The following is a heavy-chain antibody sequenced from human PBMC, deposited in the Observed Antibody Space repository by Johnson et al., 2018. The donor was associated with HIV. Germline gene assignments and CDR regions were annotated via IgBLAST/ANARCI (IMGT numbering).Heavy chain of an antibody. CDR3: ASGVSEMDAFDI. V-gene: IGHV3-7*05. D-gene: IGHD5-24*01. CDR1: GFTFSSYW. Sequence: VQLVESGGGLVQPGGSLRLSCAASGFTFSSYWMSWVRQAPGKGLEWVANIKKDGSEKYYVDSVKGRFTISRDNSKNTLYLQMNSLRAEDTAVYYCASGVSEMDAFDIWGQGTMVTVSS. CDR2: IKKDGSEK. J-gene: IGHJ3*02.